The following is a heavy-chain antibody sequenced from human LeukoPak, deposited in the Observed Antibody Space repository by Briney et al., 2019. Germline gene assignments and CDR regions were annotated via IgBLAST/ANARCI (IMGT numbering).Heavy chain of an antibody. CDR3: AKDRTAVAGSYSDY. D-gene: IGHD6-19*01. V-gene: IGHV3-23*01. J-gene: IGHJ4*02. CDR1: GFTFSSCA. Sequence: PGGSLRLSCTASGFTFSSCAMTWVRQAPGKGLECVSTISGSGDSTYYADSAKGRFTISRDNSKNTPYLQMNSLRAEDTAVYYCAKDRTAVAGSYSDYWGQGTLVTVSS. CDR2: ISGSGDST.